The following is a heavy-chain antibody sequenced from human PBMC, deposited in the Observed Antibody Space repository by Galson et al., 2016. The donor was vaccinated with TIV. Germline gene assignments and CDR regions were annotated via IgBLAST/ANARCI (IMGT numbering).Heavy chain of an antibody. CDR1: GFTFSSYE. V-gene: IGHV3-48*03. CDR3: ARGRGYCDTTSCYVDY. D-gene: IGHD2-2*01. CDR2: IIESGRST. J-gene: IGHJ4*02. Sequence: SLRLSCAASGFTFSSYEMNWVRQAPGKGLEWVSYIIESGRSTYYADSVKGRFGISRDNAKNSLYLQMSSLRAEDTAVYYCARGRGYCDTTSCYVDYWGQGTLVTVSS.